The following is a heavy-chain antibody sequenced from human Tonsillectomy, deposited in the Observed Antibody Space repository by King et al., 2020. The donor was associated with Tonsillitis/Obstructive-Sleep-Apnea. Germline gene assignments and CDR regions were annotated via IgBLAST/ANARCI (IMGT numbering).Heavy chain of an antibody. V-gene: IGHV3-11*06. CDR2: ISSSSSYT. J-gene: IGHJ2*01. CDR3: ARGYTYGGNWYFDL. CDR1: GFTFSDYY. Sequence: VQLVESGGGLVKPGGSLRLSCAASGFTFSDYYMSWIRQAPGKGLEWVSYISSSSSYTNYTDSVKGRFTIYRDNAKNSLYLQMNSLRAEDTAVYYCARGYTYGGNWYFDLWGRGTLVTVSS. D-gene: IGHD5-18*01.